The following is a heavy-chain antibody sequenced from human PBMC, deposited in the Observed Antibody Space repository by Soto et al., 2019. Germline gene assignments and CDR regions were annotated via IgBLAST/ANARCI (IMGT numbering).Heavy chain of an antibody. CDR1: GFTFSNAW. D-gene: IGHD3-9*01. V-gene: IGHV3-15*01. J-gene: IGHJ4*02. CDR2: IKSKTDGGTT. CDR3: TTGPQLYYDILTGYYTLDY. Sequence: EVQLVESGGGLVKPGGSLRLSCAASGFTFSNAWMSWVRQAPGKGLEWVGRIKSKTDGGTTDYAAAVKGRFTISRDDSKNRLYLQMNSLKTEDTAVYYCTTGPQLYYDILTGYYTLDYWGQGTLVTVSS.